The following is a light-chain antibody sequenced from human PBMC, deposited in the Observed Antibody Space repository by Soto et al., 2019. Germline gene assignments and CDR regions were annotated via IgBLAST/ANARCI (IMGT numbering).Light chain of an antibody. CDR2: DAS. CDR1: QSVSSSY. Sequence: EIVMTQSPVTLSVSPGERATLSCRASQSVSSSYLAWYQQKPGQAPRLLIYDASNRATGIPARFSGSGSGTDFTLTISSLEPEDFAVYYCQQRSNWITFGQGTRLEIK. J-gene: IGKJ5*01. V-gene: IGKV3-11*01. CDR3: QQRSNWIT.